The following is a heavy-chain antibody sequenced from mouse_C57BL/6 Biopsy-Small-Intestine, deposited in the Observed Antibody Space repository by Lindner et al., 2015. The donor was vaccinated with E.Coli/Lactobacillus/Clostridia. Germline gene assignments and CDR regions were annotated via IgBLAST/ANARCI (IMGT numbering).Heavy chain of an antibody. Sequence: VQLQESGAELVKPGASVKISCKASGYAFSSYWMNWVKQRPGKGLEWIGQIYPGDGDTNYNGKFKGKATLTADKSSSTAYMQLSSLTSEDSAVYFCARSGGYYDFDYWGQGTTLTVSS. CDR1: GYAFSSYW. CDR3: ARSGGYYDFDY. V-gene: IGHV1-80*01. D-gene: IGHD2-4*01. J-gene: IGHJ2*01. CDR2: IYPGDGDT.